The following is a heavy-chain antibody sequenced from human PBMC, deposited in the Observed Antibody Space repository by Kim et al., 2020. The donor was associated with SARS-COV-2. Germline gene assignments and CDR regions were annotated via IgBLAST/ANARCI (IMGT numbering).Heavy chain of an antibody. V-gene: IGHV3-15*01. CDR1: GFTFSNAW. CDR2: IKSKTDGGTT. D-gene: IGHD3-22*01. Sequence: GGSLRLSCAASGFTFSNAWMSWVRQAPGKGLEWVGRIKSKTDGGTTDYAAPVKGRFTISRDDSKNTLYLQMNSLKTEDTAVYYCTTSPYYYDSSGYPSLGYGMDVWGQGTTVTVSS. J-gene: IGHJ6*02. CDR3: TTSPYYYDSSGYPSLGYGMDV.